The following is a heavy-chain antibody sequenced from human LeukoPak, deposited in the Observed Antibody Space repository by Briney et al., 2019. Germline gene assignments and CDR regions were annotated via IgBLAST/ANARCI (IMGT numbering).Heavy chain of an antibody. V-gene: IGHV3-9*01. Sequence: GGSLRLSCAASGFTFDDYAMHWVRQAPGKGLEWVSGISWNSGSIGYADSVKGRFTISRDNAKNSLYLQMNSLRAEDTALYYCAKDLSPAAISSVPWFDPWGQGTLVTVSS. CDR3: AKDLSPAAISSVPWFDP. J-gene: IGHJ5*02. CDR2: ISWNSGSI. CDR1: GFTFDDYA. D-gene: IGHD2-2*01.